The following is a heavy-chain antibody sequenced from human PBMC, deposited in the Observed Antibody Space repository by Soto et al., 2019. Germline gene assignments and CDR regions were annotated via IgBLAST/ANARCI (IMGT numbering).Heavy chain of an antibody. V-gene: IGHV3-23*01. Sequence: GGSLRLSCAASGFTFSSYAMSWVRQAPGKGLEWVSAISGSGGSTYYADSVKGRFTISRDNSKNTLYLQMNSLRAEDTAVYYCAKVLEGYFDWLLGAYFDYWGQGTLVTVSS. CDR2: ISGSGGST. D-gene: IGHD3-9*01. CDR1: GFTFSSYA. J-gene: IGHJ4*02. CDR3: AKVLEGYFDWLLGAYFDY.